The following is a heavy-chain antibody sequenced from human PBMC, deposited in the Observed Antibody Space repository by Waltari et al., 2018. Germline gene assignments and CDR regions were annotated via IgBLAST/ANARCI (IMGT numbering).Heavy chain of an antibody. J-gene: IGHJ4*02. CDR3: AKDRGSMYYFDY. Sequence: EVQLVESGGGLVQPGRSLRLSCAASGFTFDDSAMHWVRQAPGKGLEGGSGISWNSGSIGYADSVKGRFTISRDNSKNTLYLQRNSLRAEDTAVYYCAKDRGSMYYFDYWGQGTLVTVSS. CDR1: GFTFDDSA. CDR2: ISWNSGSI. D-gene: IGHD3-10*01. V-gene: IGHV3-9*01.